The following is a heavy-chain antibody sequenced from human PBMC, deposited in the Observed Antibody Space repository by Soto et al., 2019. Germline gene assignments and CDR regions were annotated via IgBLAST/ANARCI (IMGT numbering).Heavy chain of an antibody. V-gene: IGHV3-23*01. CDR2: ISGSDGST. J-gene: IGHJ4*02. D-gene: IGHD5-12*01. CDR3: AKERSSGYYFFDY. CDR1: GFTFNTYG. Sequence: GGSLRLSCAASGFTFNTYGMHWVRQAPGEGLEWVSTISGSDGSTYYADSVKGRFTISRDISKNTLYLQMNSLRAEDTAIYYCAKERSSGYYFFDYWGQGTLVTVSS.